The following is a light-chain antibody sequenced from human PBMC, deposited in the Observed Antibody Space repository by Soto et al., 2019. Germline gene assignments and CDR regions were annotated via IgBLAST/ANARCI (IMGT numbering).Light chain of an antibody. CDR2: TAS. V-gene: IGKV1-39*01. J-gene: IGKJ3*01. CDR1: LTIGTN. CDR3: QQSYGTPFT. Sequence: DIQMTQSPSSLSASVGDRVTISCRASLTIGTNLNWYQQKPGNAPKLLIYTASTLQSGVPSRFSDSGSGTDFTLAISNLQPEDFATYYCQQSYGTPFTFGPGTRVDI.